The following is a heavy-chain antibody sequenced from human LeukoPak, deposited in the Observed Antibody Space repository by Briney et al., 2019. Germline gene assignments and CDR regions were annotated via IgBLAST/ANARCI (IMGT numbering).Heavy chain of an antibody. CDR3: ATRVLWRILDCFDM. CDR1: GGTFSSYA. Sequence: ASVKVSCKASGGTFSSYAISWVRQAPGQGLEWMGGIIPIFGTANYAQKFQGRVTITTDESTSTAYMELSSLRSDDTAVYYCATRVLWRILDCFDMWSQGTMVTVSS. V-gene: IGHV1-69*05. J-gene: IGHJ3*02. D-gene: IGHD3-16*01. CDR2: IIPIFGTA.